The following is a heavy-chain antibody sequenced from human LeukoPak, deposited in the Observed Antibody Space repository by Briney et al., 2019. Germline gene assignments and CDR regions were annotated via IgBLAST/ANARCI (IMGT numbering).Heavy chain of an antibody. CDR1: GFTSSSYW. D-gene: IGHD5-12*01. Sequence: PGGSLRLSCAASGFTSSSYWMSWVRQAPGKGLEWVANIKQDGSEKYYVDSVKGRFTISRDNAKNSLYLQMNNLRAEDTALYYCARDQTRYSGYGGDFDYWGQGTLVTVSS. CDR3: ARDQTRYSGYGGDFDY. V-gene: IGHV3-7*01. CDR2: IKQDGSEK. J-gene: IGHJ4*02.